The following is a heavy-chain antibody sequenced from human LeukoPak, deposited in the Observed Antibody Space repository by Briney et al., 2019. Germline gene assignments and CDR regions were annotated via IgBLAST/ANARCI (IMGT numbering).Heavy chain of an antibody. V-gene: IGHV3-30*02. CDR2: IRYDGSNE. CDR3: ARDGVVVIAISFDY. CDR1: GFTFSSYG. D-gene: IGHD2-21*01. J-gene: IGHJ4*02. Sequence: GGSLRLSCAASGFTFSSYGMHWVRQAPGKGLEWVAFIRYDGSNEYYADSVKGRFTISRDNAKNSLYLQMNSLRAEDTAVYYCARDGVVVIAISFDYWGQGTLVTVSS.